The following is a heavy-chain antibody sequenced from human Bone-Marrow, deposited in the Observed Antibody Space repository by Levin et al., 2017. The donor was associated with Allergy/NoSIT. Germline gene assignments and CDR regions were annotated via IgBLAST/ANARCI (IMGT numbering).Heavy chain of an antibody. J-gene: IGHJ5*02. D-gene: IGHD3-9*01. Sequence: RPGGSLRLSCAASGFTFSRSAMHWVRQAPGKGLEWVAVIWGDGSFDHYADSVKGRFTVSRDNSRNTMYLHMNNVRVEDTAIYYCTRDGSPTFYWVGATWGQGTLVSVSS. CDR1: GFTFSRSA. CDR3: TRDGSPTFYWVGAT. CDR2: IWGDGSFD. V-gene: IGHV3-33*01.